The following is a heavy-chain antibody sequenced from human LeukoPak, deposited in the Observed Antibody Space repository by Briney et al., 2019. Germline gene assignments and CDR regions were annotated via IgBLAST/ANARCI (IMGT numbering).Heavy chain of an antibody. CDR1: GFTFSTYA. V-gene: IGHV3-74*01. J-gene: IGHJ3*02. Sequence: GGSLRLSCAASGFTFSTYAMSWVRQAPGKGLVWVSRINSDGSSTNYADSVKGRFTISRDNAKSTLYLQMNSLRAEDTAVYYCARSLVVGDTFDIWGQGTMVTVSS. CDR2: INSDGSST. CDR3: ARSLVVGDTFDI. D-gene: IGHD2-15*01.